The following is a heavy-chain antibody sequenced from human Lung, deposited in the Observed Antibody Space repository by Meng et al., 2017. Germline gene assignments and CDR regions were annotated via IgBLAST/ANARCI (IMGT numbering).Heavy chain of an antibody. V-gene: IGHV1-2*02. D-gene: IGHD2-2*02. J-gene: IGHJ4*01. CDR1: GYTFTAHY. CDR3: ARLVPTAIASFDY. Sequence: ASVKVSCKASGYTFTAHYIHWVRQAPGQGLEYMGWINPNSGGTNSAQKFQGRITMTRDTSISTAYMELSSLRSTDTAMYCCARLVPTAIASFDYWGHGTLVTVSS. CDR2: INPNSGGT.